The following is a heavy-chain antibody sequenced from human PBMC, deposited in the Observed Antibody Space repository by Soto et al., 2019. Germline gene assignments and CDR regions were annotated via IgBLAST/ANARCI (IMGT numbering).Heavy chain of an antibody. J-gene: IGHJ6*02. CDR3: ARGGDCSSTSCYTPNYYYGLDV. D-gene: IGHD2-2*02. CDR2: ISSYSGNT. Sequence: QVQLVQSGAEVKKPGASVKVSCQTSGYNFPSYGINWVRQAPGQGLEWMGWISSYSGNTKYAQNLQGRVTMTADTSTTTAYMELRSVRSDDTAVYYCARGGDCSSTSCYTPNYYYGLDVWGQGTTVIVSS. V-gene: IGHV1-18*01. CDR1: GYNFPSYG.